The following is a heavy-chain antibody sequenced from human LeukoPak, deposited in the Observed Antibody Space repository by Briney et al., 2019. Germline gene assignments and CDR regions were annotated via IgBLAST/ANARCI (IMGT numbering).Heavy chain of an antibody. D-gene: IGHD2-15*01. Sequence: PGGSLRLSCAASGFTFSSYGMHWVRQAPGKGLEWVAVISYDGSSKYYADSVKGRFTISRDNSKNTLNLQMNSLRAEDTAVYYCAKPKGYCSGGSCYSIFHYRGQGTLVTVSS. CDR1: GFTFSSYG. V-gene: IGHV3-30*18. CDR3: AKPKGYCSGGSCYSIFHY. CDR2: ISYDGSSK. J-gene: IGHJ4*02.